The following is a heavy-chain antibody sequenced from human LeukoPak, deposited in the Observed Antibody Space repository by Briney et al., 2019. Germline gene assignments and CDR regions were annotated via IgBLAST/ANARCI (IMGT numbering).Heavy chain of an antibody. CDR3: ARAGWGYGAAFDI. D-gene: IGHD4-17*01. CDR1: GVSISSYY. J-gene: IGHJ3*02. Sequence: SETLSLTCTVSGVSISSYYWSWIRQPPGKGLEWIGYIYYSGSTNYNPSLKSRVTISVDTSKNQFSLKLSSVTAADTAVYYCARAGWGYGAAFDIWGQGTMVTVSS. V-gene: IGHV4-59*01. CDR2: IYYSGST.